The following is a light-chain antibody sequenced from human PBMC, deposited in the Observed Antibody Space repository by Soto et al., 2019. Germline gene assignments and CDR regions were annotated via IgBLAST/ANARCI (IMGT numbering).Light chain of an antibody. CDR1: QSISSY. V-gene: IGKV1-39*01. CDR3: QQRSIWPLT. Sequence: DIQMTQSPSSLSASVGDRVTITCRASQSISSYLNWYQQKPGKAPKLLIYAASSLQSGVPSRFSGSGSGTDFTLTISSLQPEDFAVYYCQQRSIWPLTFGGGTKVDIK. CDR2: AAS. J-gene: IGKJ4*01.